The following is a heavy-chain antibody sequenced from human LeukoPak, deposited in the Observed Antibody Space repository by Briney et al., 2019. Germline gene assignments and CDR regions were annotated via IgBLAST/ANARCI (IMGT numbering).Heavy chain of an antibody. D-gene: IGHD3-10*01. V-gene: IGHV3-23*01. CDR1: GFTFSNYA. Sequence: GGSLRLSCAASGFTFSNYAMNWVRQAPGKGLEWVSGISGGNTYYADSVKGRFTISRDNSKNTLYLRMNSLRAEDTAVYFCARTPYLYFGSGSFQFDYWGQGTLVTVSS. CDR3: ARTPYLYFGSGSFQFDY. J-gene: IGHJ4*02. CDR2: ISGGNT.